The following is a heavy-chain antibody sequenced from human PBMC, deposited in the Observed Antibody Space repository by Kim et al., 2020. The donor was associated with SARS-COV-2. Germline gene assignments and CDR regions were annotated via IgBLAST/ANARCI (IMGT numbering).Heavy chain of an antibody. J-gene: IGHJ3*02. CDR1: GGTFSSYA. D-gene: IGHD2-21*02. CDR2: IIPIFGTA. Sequence: SVKVSCKASGGTFSSYAISWVRQAPGQGLEWMGGIIPIFGTANYAQKFQGRVTITADESTSTAYMELSSLRSEDTAVYYCARDGPYCGGDCYSDYAFDIWGPGTMVTVSS. CDR3: ARDGPYCGGDCYSDYAFDI. V-gene: IGHV1-69*13.